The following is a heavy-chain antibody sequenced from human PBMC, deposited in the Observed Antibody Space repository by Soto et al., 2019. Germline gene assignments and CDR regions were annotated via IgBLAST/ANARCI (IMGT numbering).Heavy chain of an antibody. D-gene: IGHD3-3*01. Sequence: QVQLVESGGGVVQPGRSLRLSCAASGFTFSSYGMHWVRQAPGKGLEWVAVISYDGSNKYYADSVKGRFTISRDNSKNTLYLQMNSLRAEDTAVYYCAKDRPVGIFGVVPYYFDYWGQGTLVTVSS. V-gene: IGHV3-30*18. CDR3: AKDRPVGIFGVVPYYFDY. J-gene: IGHJ4*02. CDR1: GFTFSSYG. CDR2: ISYDGSNK.